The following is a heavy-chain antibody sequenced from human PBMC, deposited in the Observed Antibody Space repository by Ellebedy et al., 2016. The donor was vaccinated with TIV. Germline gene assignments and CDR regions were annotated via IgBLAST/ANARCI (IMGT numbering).Heavy chain of an antibody. V-gene: IGHV3-23*01. CDR3: ALDPQEIFDSSFDP. Sequence: GGSLRLSXAASGFTFSNYAMSWVRQAPGKGLEWVSAISGSGDRTDYADSVKGRFTISRDNSKNTLYLQMNSLRAEDTAVYYCALDPQEIFDSSFDPWGQGTLVTVSS. J-gene: IGHJ5*02. CDR1: GFTFSNYA. CDR2: ISGSGDRT. D-gene: IGHD3-22*01.